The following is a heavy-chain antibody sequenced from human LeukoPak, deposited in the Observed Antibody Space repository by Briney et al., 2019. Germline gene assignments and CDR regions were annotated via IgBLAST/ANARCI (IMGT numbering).Heavy chain of an antibody. J-gene: IGHJ4*02. Sequence: SETLSLTCTVSGGSISSSSYYWGWIRQPPGKGLEWIGSIYYSGRTYYSPSLESRVTISVDTSKNQFSLKLSSVTAADTAVYYCARYCSSTSCYDNFDYWGQGTLVTVSS. D-gene: IGHD2-2*01. CDR3: ARYCSSTSCYDNFDY. V-gene: IGHV4-39*07. CDR2: IYYSGRT. CDR1: GGSISSSSYY.